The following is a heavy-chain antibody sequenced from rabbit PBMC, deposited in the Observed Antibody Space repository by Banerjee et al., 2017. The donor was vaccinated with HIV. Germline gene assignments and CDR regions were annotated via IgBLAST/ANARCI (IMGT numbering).Heavy chain of an antibody. Sequence: QSLEESGGDLVKPGASLTLTCTASGFTFSSYWMCWVRQAPGKGLEWIACIYSGSSGSTWYASWAKGRFTISRTSSTTVTLQMTSLTAADTATYFCARVYSGSSGYYNLWGPGTLVTVS. CDR2: IYSGSSGST. J-gene: IGHJ4*01. V-gene: IGHV1S40*01. CDR1: GFTFSSYW. CDR3: ARVYSGSSGYYNL. D-gene: IGHD1-1*01.